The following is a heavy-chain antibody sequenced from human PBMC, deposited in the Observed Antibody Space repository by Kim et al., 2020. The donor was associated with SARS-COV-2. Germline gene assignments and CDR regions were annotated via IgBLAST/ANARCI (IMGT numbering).Heavy chain of an antibody. CDR3: ARDSYGDYVGWELLIFGSQPNYYYYGMDV. CDR2: INPSGGST. J-gene: IGHJ6*02. D-gene: IGHD1-26*01. V-gene: IGHV1-46*01. CDR1: GYTFTSYY. Sequence: ASVKVSCKASGYTFTSYYMHWVRQAPGQGLEWMGIINPSGGSTSYAQKFQGRVTMTRDTSTSTVYMELSSLRSEDTAVYYCARDSYGDYVGWELLIFGSQPNYYYYGMDVWGQGTTVTVSS.